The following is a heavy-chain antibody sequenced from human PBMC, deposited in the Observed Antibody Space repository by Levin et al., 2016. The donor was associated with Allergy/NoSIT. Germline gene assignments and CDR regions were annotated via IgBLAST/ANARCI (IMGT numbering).Heavy chain of an antibody. D-gene: IGHD4-17*01. Sequence: WIRQPPGKALEWLAHIFSNDEKSYSTSLKSRLTISKDTSKSQVVLTMTNMDPVDTATYYCARTAYGDYVRLYYYYGMDVWGQGTTVTVSS. J-gene: IGHJ6*02. V-gene: IGHV2-26*01. CDR3: ARTAYGDYVRLYYYYGMDV. CDR2: IFSNDEK.